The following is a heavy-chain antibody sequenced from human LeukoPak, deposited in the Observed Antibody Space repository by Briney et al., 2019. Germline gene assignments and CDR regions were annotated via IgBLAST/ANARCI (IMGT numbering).Heavy chain of an antibody. CDR2: FSGRGGST. V-gene: IGHV3-23*02. Sequence: GGSLRLSCAASGFTFSSYAMSWARQAPGKGLEWVSAFSGRGGSTYYDASVKGRFTISRDNSKTPLYLQMNSLRAEDTAVYYCAKVTYGAYPLSPFDSSGPGTLVTVSS. D-gene: IGHD4-17*01. CDR1: GFTFSSYA. CDR3: AKVTYGAYPLSPFDS. J-gene: IGHJ4*02.